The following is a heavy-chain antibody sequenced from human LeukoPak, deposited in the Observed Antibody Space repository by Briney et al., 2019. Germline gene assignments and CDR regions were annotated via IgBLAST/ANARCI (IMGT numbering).Heavy chain of an antibody. CDR1: GFTFSSYW. D-gene: IGHD5-18*01. CDR2: INSDGTST. CDR3: ARGASGYSYG. J-gene: IGHJ4*02. Sequence: PGGSLRLSCAASGFTFSSYWMHWVRQPPGKGLVWVSRINSDGTSTNYADSVKGRFTISRDNAENTLYLQMNSLRAEDTAVYYCARGASGYSYGWGQGTLVTVSS. V-gene: IGHV3-74*01.